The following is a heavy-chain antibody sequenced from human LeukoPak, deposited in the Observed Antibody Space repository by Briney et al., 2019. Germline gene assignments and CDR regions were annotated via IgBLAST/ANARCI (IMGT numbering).Heavy chain of an antibody. Sequence: ASVKVSCKASGGTFSSYAISWVRQAPGQGLEWMGRIIPIFGIANYAQKFQGRVTITADKSTSTAYMELSSLRSEDMAVYYCAREGGDYDILTGRRDYYYGMDVWGQGTTVTVSS. J-gene: IGHJ6*02. CDR2: IIPIFGIA. CDR3: AREGGDYDILTGRRDYYYGMDV. CDR1: GGTFSSYA. V-gene: IGHV1-69*04. D-gene: IGHD3-9*01.